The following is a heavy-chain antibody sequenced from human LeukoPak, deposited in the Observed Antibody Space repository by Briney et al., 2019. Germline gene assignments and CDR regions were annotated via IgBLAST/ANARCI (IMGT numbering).Heavy chain of an antibody. CDR3: AREDQEDDSSGY. CDR1: GGTFSSYA. Sequence: ASVKVSCKASGGTFSSYAISWVRQAPGQGLEWMGRIIPILGIANYAQKFQGRVTITADKSTSTAYMELSSLRSEDTAVYYCAREDQEDDSSGYWGQGTRVTVSS. CDR2: IIPILGIA. D-gene: IGHD3-22*01. V-gene: IGHV1-69*04. J-gene: IGHJ4*02.